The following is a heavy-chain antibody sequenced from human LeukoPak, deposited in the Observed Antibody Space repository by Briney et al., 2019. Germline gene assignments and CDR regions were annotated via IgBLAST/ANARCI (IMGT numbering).Heavy chain of an antibody. V-gene: IGHV4-34*01. Sequence: SETLSLTCAVYGGSFSGYYWSWIRQPPGKGLEWIGEINHSGSTNYNPSLKSRVTISVDTSKNQFSLKLSSVTAADTAVYYCAGRVRWLVGGFDYWGQGTLVTVSS. CDR2: INHSGST. CDR1: GGSFSGYY. J-gene: IGHJ4*02. D-gene: IGHD6-19*01. CDR3: AGRVRWLVGGFDY.